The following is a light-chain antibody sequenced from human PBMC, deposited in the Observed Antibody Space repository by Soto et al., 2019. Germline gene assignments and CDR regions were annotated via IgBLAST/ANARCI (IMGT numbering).Light chain of an antibody. CDR2: DAS. J-gene: IGKJ1*01. CDR1: QSISSW. V-gene: IGKV1-5*01. CDR3: QQYNSYSGT. Sequence: DIPMTQSPSTLSASVGDRVTITCRASQSISSWLAWYQQKPGKAPKLLIYDASSLESGVPSRFSRSGSGTEFTLTISSLQPDDFATYYCQQYNSYSGTFGQGTKVEIK.